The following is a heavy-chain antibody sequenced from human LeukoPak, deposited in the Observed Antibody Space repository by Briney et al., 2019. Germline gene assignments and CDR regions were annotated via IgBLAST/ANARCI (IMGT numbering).Heavy chain of an antibody. Sequence: PSETLSLTCTVSGGSVSRGGYYWNWLPQHPGKGLEWIGFTSYSEGTYYNPSLMSRITISVDRSQNQFSLKMRDVTAADTAVYFCATADWESFYFDSWGQGALVAVSS. V-gene: IGHV4-31*03. CDR2: TSYSEGT. CDR1: GGSVSRGGYY. CDR3: ATADWESFYFDS. D-gene: IGHD1-26*01. J-gene: IGHJ4*02.